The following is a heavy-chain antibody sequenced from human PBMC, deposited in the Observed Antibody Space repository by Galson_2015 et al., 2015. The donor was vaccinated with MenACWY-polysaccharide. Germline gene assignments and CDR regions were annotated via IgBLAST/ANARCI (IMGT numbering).Heavy chain of an antibody. J-gene: IGHJ6*02. CDR3: ASSSGPNYYYYGMDV. V-gene: IGHV1-18*01. CDR2: ISAYNGNT. Sequence: QGLECMGWISAYNGNTNYAQKLQGRVTMTTDTSTSTAYMELRSQRSDDTAVYFCASSSGPNYYYYGMDVWGQGTTVTVSS. D-gene: IGHD5-12*01.